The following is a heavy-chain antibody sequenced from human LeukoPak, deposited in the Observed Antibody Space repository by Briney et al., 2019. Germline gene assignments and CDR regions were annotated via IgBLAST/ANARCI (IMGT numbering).Heavy chain of an antibody. D-gene: IGHD4-23*01. CDR3: ARGPQPRNSGAFDI. CDR1: GGTFSSYA. Sequence: GASVKVSCKASGGTFSSYAISWVRQAPGQGLEWMGGIIPIFGTANYAQKFQGRVTITADESTSTAYMELSSLRSEDTAVYYCARGPQPRNSGAFDIWGQGTMVTVSS. J-gene: IGHJ3*02. V-gene: IGHV1-69*13. CDR2: IIPIFGTA.